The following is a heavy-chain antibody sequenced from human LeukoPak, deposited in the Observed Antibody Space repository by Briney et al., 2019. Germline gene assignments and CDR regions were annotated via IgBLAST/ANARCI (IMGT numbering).Heavy chain of an antibody. CDR1: GASLTNYF. Sequence: SETLSLTCTVSGASLTNYFWSWIRQSPGKRMEWIGYIYSNGDTNYNPSLKSRVTISLDSSKNQFSLKMTSVTVADTAVYYCARGAYSSSWTPGAFDIWGQGTMVTVSS. V-gene: IGHV4-59*01. CDR3: ARGAYSSSWTPGAFDI. D-gene: IGHD6-13*01. CDR2: IYSNGDT. J-gene: IGHJ3*02.